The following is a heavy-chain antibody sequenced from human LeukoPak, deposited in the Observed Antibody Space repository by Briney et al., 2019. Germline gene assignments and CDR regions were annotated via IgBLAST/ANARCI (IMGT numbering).Heavy chain of an antibody. Sequence: ASETLSLTCAVSGASISTDTWWSWVRQPPGKGLEWIGEIHHIVGTHYSPSLKSRVTMSTDKSENQLSLKLSSVTAADTAVYYCARRPITAYYFDYWGQGSLVTVSS. V-gene: IGHV4-4*02. CDR3: ARRPITAYYFDY. J-gene: IGHJ4*02. CDR2: IHHIVGT. CDR1: GASISTDTW. D-gene: IGHD3-10*01.